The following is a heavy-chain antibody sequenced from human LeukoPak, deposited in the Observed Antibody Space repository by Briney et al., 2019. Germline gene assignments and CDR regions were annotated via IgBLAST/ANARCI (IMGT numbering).Heavy chain of an antibody. CDR3: AKEGYDSSGYYYYYYYMDV. D-gene: IGHD3-22*01. J-gene: IGHJ6*03. Sequence: GGSLRLSCAASGFTVSSNYMSWVRQAPGKGLEWVSVIYSGGSTYYADSVKGRFTISRDNSKNSLYLQMNSLRTEDTALYYCAKEGYDSSGYYYYYYYMDVWGKGTTVTVSS. CDR1: GFTVSSNY. V-gene: IGHV3-53*05. CDR2: IYSGGST.